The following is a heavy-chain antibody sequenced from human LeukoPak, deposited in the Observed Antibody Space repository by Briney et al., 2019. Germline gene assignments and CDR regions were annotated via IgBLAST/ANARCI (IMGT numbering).Heavy chain of an antibody. J-gene: IGHJ4*02. V-gene: IGHV4-59*12. CDR2: IYYSGST. CDR3: ARAPYDTAMVVGAFDY. Sequence: KASETLSLTCTVSGGSISSYYWSWIRQPPGKGLEWIGYIYYSGSTNYNPSLKSRVTISVDTSKNQFSLKLSSVTAADTAVYYCARAPYDTAMVVGAFDYWGQGTLVTVSS. D-gene: IGHD5-18*01. CDR1: GGSISSYY.